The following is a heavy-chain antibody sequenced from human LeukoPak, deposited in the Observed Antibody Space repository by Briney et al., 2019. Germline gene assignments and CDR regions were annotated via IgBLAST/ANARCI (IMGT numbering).Heavy chain of an antibody. CDR2: ISNSGHNV. CDR3: ARDQGKYSHGQLDY. CDR1: GFTFSSYE. J-gene: IGHJ4*02. Sequence: QPGGSLRLSCAASGFTFSSYEMTWVRQAPGKGLEYISYISNSGHNVYYADSVKGRFTISRDNAKSSLYLQVDSLRAEDTAVYYCARDQGKYSHGQLDYWGQGTLVTVSA. V-gene: IGHV3-48*03. D-gene: IGHD5-18*01.